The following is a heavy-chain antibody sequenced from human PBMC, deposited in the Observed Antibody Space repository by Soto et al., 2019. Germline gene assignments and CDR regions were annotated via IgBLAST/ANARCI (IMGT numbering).Heavy chain of an antibody. Sequence: QVQLVQSGAEVKKPGSSVKVSCKASGGTFSSYAISWVRQAPGQGLEWMGGISPIFGTANYAQKFQGRVTITADESTSTAYMELSSLRSEDTAVYYCVRSPSPNYGMDVWGQGTTVTVSS. V-gene: IGHV1-69*01. CDR2: ISPIFGTA. CDR1: GGTFSSYA. J-gene: IGHJ6*02. CDR3: VRSPSPNYGMDV.